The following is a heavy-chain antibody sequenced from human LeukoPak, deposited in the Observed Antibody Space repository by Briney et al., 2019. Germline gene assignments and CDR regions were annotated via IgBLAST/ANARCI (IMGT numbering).Heavy chain of an antibody. J-gene: IGHJ6*03. CDR1: GFTFDDYG. CDR3: AREEWELLRYYYYYMDV. Sequence: PGGSLRLSCAASGFTFDDYGMSWVRQAPGKGLEWVSAISGSGGSTYYADSVKGRFTISRDNAKNSLYLQMNSLRAEDTAVYYCAREEWELLRYYYYYMDVWGKGTTVTVSS. CDR2: ISGSGGST. D-gene: IGHD1-26*01. V-gene: IGHV3-23*01.